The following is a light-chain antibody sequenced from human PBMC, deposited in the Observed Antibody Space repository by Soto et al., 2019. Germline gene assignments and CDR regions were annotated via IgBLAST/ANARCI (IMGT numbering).Light chain of an antibody. CDR2: WAS. Sequence: DVVMTQSPDSLAVSLCERASINCRSSRSVIFTSNNKNYLAWYQQKPGQPPKLLIYWASTRESGVPDRFSGSGSGTDFTLTISSLEPEDLAVYYCQQRGTFGPGTKVDI. CDR3: QQRGT. V-gene: IGKV4-1*01. CDR1: RSVIFTSNNKNY. J-gene: IGKJ3*01.